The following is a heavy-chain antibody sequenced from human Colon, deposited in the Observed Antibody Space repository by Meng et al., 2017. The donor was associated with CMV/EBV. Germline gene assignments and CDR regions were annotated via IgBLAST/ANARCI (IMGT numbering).Heavy chain of an antibody. CDR2: IKQDGSEK. CDR1: EFTISSYW. Sequence: GESLKISCAASEFTISSYWMSWVRQAPGKGLEWVANIKQDGSEKYYVDSVKGRFTISRDNSKDTLYLQMNSLRAEDTAIYYCARIFGHAAGHYYHALDVWGQGTTVTVSS. V-gene: IGHV3-7*03. J-gene: IGHJ6*02. D-gene: IGHD3-3*01. CDR3: ARIFGHAAGHYYHALDV.